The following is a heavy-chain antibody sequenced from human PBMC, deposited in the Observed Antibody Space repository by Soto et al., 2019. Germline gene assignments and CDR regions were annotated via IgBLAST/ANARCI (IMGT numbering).Heavy chain of an antibody. CDR2: IYYSGST. V-gene: IGHV4-39*01. CDR1: GGSISSYY. Sequence: QVQLQESGPGLVKPSETLSLTCTVSGGSISSYYWGWIRQPPGKGLEWIGSIYYSGSTYYNPSLKSRVPISVDTSKNQFSLKLSSVTAADTAVYYCARHRSSNPPGYWGQGTLVTVSS. D-gene: IGHD6-13*01. J-gene: IGHJ4*02. CDR3: ARHRSSNPPGY.